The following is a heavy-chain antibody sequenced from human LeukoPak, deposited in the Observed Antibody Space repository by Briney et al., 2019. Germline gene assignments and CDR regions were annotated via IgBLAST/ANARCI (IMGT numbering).Heavy chain of an antibody. V-gene: IGHV5-10-1*01. J-gene: IGHJ5*02. Sequence: GESLKISCKGSGYSFTSYWISWVRQMPGKGLEWMGRIDPSDSYTNYSPSFQGHVTISADKSISTAYLQWSSLKAPDTAMYYCAPHRGGLEDLTFDPWGQGTLVTVSS. D-gene: IGHD3-10*01. CDR3: APHRGGLEDLTFDP. CDR1: GYSFTSYW. CDR2: IDPSDSYT.